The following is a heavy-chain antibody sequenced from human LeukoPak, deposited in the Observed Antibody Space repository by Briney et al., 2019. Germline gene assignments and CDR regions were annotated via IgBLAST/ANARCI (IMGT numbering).Heavy chain of an antibody. Sequence: ASVKVSCKVSGYTLTELSMHWVRQAPGKGREWMGGFDPEDGETIYAQKFQGRVTMTEGTSTDTAYMELSSLRSEDMAVYYCAAAPRYSDFYFDYWGQGNLVTVSS. CDR2: FDPEDGET. V-gene: IGHV1-24*01. CDR1: GYTLTELS. J-gene: IGHJ4*02. CDR3: AAAPRYSDFYFDY. D-gene: IGHD3-3*01.